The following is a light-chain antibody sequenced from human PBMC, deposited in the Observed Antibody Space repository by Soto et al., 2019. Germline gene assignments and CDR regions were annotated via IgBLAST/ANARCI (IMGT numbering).Light chain of an antibody. J-gene: IGLJ1*01. V-gene: IGLV2-14*03. CDR3: TSYISSSTSYV. CDR1: SSDVGAYNY. Sequence: QSALTQPASVSGSPGQSITISCIGTSSDVGAYNYVSWYQQHPGKAPKLMIYDVTTRPSGVSNRFSGSKSGNAASLTISGLQAEDEADYFCTSYISSSTSYVFGNGTKLTVL. CDR2: DVT.